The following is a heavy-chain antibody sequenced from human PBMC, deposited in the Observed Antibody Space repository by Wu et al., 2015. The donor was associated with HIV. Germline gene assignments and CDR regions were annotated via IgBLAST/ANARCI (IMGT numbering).Heavy chain of an antibody. CDR1: GYTFTGYY. CDR2: INPYSGGT. D-gene: IGHD4-17*01. V-gene: IGHV1-2*02. J-gene: IGHJ3*02. Sequence: QVQLVQSGAEVKKPGASVKVSCEASGYTFTGYYMHWVRQAPGQGLEWMGWINPYSGGTNYAQKFQGRVTMTRDTSISTAYMELSSLRSDDTAVYYCARVFGTTSHDAFDIWAKGQWSPPLQ. CDR3: ARVFGTTSHDAFDI.